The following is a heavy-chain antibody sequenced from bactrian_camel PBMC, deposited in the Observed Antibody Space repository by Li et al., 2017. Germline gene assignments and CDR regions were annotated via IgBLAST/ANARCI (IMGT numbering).Heavy chain of an antibody. CDR2: ILSDGGNT. CDR3: VTDRIGGSWGEYDH. CDR1: RFTFSDYA. D-gene: IGHD6*01. V-gene: IGHV3S7*01. Sequence: HVQLVESGGGLVQPGGSLRLSCEASRFTFSDYAMSWIRQAPGQRLEWVSGILSDGGNTYYADSVKGRFTISRDNAKNTVDLQMNSLKSEDTALYYCVTDRIGGSWGEYDHWGQGTQVTVS. J-gene: IGHJ4*01.